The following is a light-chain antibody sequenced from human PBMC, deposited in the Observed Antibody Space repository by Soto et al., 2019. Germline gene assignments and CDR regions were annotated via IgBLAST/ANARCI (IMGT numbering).Light chain of an antibody. CDR1: QSIRNY. Sequence: DIQMTQSPSSLSASVGDRVTVTCRASQSIRNYLQWYQQIPGKAPNLLIYAASNLQDGVPSRFSGRGSGTDFILTISSLQPEDFATYYCQQSYRTPSTFGQGTKLEIK. J-gene: IGKJ2*01. V-gene: IGKV1-39*01. CDR3: QQSYRTPST. CDR2: AAS.